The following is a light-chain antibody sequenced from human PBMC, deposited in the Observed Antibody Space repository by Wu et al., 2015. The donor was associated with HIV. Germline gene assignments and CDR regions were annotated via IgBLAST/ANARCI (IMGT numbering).Light chain of an antibody. CDR2: GAS. CDR3: QQYGSSLTWT. J-gene: IGKJ1*01. CDR1: QDIRND. Sequence: AIQLTQSPSSLSASVGDRVIITCRASQDIRNDLGWYQQKSGKAPKLLIYGASSLQSGVPSRFSGSGSGTDFTLTISSLQPEDFATYYCQQYGSSLTWTFGQGTKVEIK. V-gene: IGKV1-6*01.